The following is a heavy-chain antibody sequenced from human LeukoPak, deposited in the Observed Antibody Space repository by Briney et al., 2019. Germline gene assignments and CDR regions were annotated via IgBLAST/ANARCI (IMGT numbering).Heavy chain of an antibody. CDR3: AKGPGDGYNYFDY. CDR1: GGTFSSYA. CDR2: IIPIFGTA. V-gene: IGHV1-69*13. D-gene: IGHD5-24*01. J-gene: IGHJ4*02. Sequence: WASVKVSCKASGGTFSSYAISWVRQAPGQGLEWMGGIIPIFGTANYAQKFQGRVTITADESTSTAYMELSSLRSEDTALYYCAKGPGDGYNYFDYWGQGTLVTVSS.